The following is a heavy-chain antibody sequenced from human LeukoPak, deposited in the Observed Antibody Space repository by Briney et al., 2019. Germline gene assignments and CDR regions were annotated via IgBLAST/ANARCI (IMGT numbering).Heavy chain of an antibody. J-gene: IGHJ4*02. V-gene: IGHV1-69*13. Sequence: SVKVSCKASGGTFSSYAISWVRQAPGQGLEWMGGIIPIFGTANYAQKFQGRVTITADESTSTAYMELSSLGSEDTAVYYCARDRVGYCSGGSCYSTSFDYWGQGTLVTVSS. D-gene: IGHD2-15*01. CDR1: GGTFSSYA. CDR3: ARDRVGYCSGGSCYSTSFDY. CDR2: IIPIFGTA.